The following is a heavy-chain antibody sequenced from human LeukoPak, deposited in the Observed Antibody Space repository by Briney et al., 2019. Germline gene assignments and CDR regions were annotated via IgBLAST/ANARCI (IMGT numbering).Heavy chain of an antibody. J-gene: IGHJ6*03. Sequence: SETLSLTCAVYGGSFSGYYWSWIRQPPGKGLEWIGEINHSGSTNYNPSLKSRVTISVDTSKNQFSPKLSSVTAADTAVYYCARSVVRYYGSGSYYGYYYYMDVWGKGTTVTVSS. D-gene: IGHD3-10*01. CDR3: ARSVVRYYGSGSYYGYYYYMDV. CDR2: INHSGST. V-gene: IGHV4-34*01. CDR1: GGSFSGYY.